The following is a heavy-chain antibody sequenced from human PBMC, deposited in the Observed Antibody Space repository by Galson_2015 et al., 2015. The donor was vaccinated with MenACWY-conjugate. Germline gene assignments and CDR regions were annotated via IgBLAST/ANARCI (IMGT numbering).Heavy chain of an antibody. V-gene: IGHV5-51*01. J-gene: IGHJ5*02. CDR1: GYDFTTYW. D-gene: IGHD2-2*01. CDR2: IYPRDSET. CDR3: ARRRSSTSGGHWFDP. Sequence: QSGAEVKKPGESLKISCKGSGYDFTTYWIVWVRQMPGKGLEWMGIIYPRDSETTYNPTFQGQVTISADKSISAAYLQWSSLKPSDTAIYYCARRRSSTSGGHWFDPWGQGTLVTVSS.